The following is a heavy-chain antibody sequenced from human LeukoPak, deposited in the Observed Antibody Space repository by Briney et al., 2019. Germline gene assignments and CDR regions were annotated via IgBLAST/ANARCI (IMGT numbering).Heavy chain of an antibody. J-gene: IGHJ4*02. CDR2: INHSGST. D-gene: IGHD3-22*01. V-gene: IGHV4-39*07. Sequence: SETLSLTCTVSGGSITSTNYYWGWIRQPPGKGLEWIGEINHSGSTNYNPSLKSRVTISVDTSKNQFSLKLSSVTAADTAVYYCARGRRGYYDSSGYYLYYFDYWGQGTLVTVSS. CDR1: GGSITSTNYY. CDR3: ARGRRGYYDSSGYYLYYFDY.